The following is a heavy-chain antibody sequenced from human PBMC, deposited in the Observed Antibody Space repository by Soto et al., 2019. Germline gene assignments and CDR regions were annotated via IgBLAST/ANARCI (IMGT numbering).Heavy chain of an antibody. CDR3: ARQNSGWSYYFDF. CDR1: GITFSRNA. D-gene: IGHD6-19*01. CDR2: ISFDGNNK. V-gene: IGHV3-30-3*01. J-gene: IGHJ4*02. Sequence: GGSLRLSCAASGITFSRNAMHWLRQAPGKGLEWVATISFDGNNKHYADFVKGRFTISRDNSKDTLYLQMNNLRAGDTAVYYCARQNSGWSYYFDFWGQGTLVTVSS.